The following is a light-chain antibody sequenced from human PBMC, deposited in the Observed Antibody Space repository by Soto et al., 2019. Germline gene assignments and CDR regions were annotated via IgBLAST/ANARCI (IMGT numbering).Light chain of an antibody. CDR3: CSYAGSSTFEV. CDR1: SSDVRSYNL. V-gene: IGLV2-23*03. J-gene: IGLJ1*01. Sequence: QSVLTQPASVSGSPGQSITISCTGTSSDVRSYNLVSWYQRHPGEAPKLMIYEGSKRPSGVSNRFSGSKSGNTASLTISGLQAEDEADYYCCSYAGSSTFEVFGTGTKVTVL. CDR2: EGS.